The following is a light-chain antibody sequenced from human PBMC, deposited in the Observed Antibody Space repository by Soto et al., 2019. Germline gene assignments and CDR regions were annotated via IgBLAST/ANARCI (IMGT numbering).Light chain of an antibody. CDR3: ATWDSILRAGV. CDR1: SSNIGSNY. CDR2: DND. J-gene: IGLJ2*01. Sequence: QSVLTQPPSVSAAPGQTVTISCSGNSSNIGSNYVSWYQQLPGTAPSLLIYDNDKRPSGIPDRLSGSKSGTSATLGITGLQTGDEADYYCATWDSILRAGVFGGGTKVTVL. V-gene: IGLV1-51*01.